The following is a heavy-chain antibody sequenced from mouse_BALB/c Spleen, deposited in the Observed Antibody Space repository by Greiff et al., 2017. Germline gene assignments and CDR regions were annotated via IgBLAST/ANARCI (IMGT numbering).Heavy chain of an antibody. CDR2: IYPGDGDT. D-gene: IGHD3-3*01. J-gene: IGHJ3*01. V-gene: IGHV1-80*01. Sequence: QVQLQQSGAELVRPGSSVKISCKASGYAFSSYWMNWVKQRPGQGLEWIGQIYPGDGDTNYNGKFKGKATLTADKSSSTAYMQLSSLTSEDSAVYFCARRGWDSLFAYWGQGTLVTVSA. CDR3: ARRGWDSLFAY. CDR1: GYAFSSYW.